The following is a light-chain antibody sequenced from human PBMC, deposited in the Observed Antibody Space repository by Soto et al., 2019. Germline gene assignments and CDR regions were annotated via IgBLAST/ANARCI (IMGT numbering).Light chain of an antibody. CDR1: QSLSSSY. CDR3: QQYGSSPPIT. V-gene: IGKV3-20*01. J-gene: IGKJ5*01. Sequence: EIVLTQSPGTLSLSPGERATLSCRTSQSLSSSYLAWYQQKPGQAPRLLIYGASSRATGISDRFSGSGSGTDFTITISRLEPEDFAVYYCQQYGSSPPITFGQGTRLEIK. CDR2: GAS.